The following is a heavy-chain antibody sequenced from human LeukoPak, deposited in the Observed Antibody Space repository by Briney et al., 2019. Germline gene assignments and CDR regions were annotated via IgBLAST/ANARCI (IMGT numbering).Heavy chain of an antibody. CDR1: GGSISSYY. J-gene: IGHJ6*02. CDR3: ASEDYYGMDV. V-gene: IGHV4-59*01. CDR2: IYYSGST. Sequence: PSETLSLTCTVSGGSISSYYWSWIRQPPGKGLEWIGYIYYSGSTNYNPSLKSRVTISVDTSKNQFSLKLSSVTAADTAVYYCASEDYYGMDVWGQGTTVTVSS.